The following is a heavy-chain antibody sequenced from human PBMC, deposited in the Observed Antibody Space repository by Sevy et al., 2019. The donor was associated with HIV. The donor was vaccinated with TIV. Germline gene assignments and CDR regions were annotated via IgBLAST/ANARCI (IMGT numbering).Heavy chain of an antibody. Sequence: GGSLRLSCAASGLTFSDYYMSWIRQAPGKGLEWLSYISSSGTTLYSADSVKGRFAISRDNAKNSLYLQMNSLRAEDTAVYSCVGRRYSYTYSWSYHFDYWGQGALVTVSS. CDR3: VGRRYSYTYSWSYHFDY. CDR1: GLTFSDYY. V-gene: IGHV3-11*01. D-gene: IGHD5-18*01. J-gene: IGHJ4*02. CDR2: ISSSGTTL.